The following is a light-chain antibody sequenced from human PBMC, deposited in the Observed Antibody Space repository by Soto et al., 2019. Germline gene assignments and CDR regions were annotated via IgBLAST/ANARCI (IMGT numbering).Light chain of an antibody. V-gene: IGLV2-14*01. CDR2: EVT. CDR3: CSYTSISTWV. Sequence: QSALTQTASVSGSPGQSITIACTGTSSDVGGYNYVSWYQQHPGKAPKLMIFEVTNRPSGVSNRFSGPKSGNTASLSISGLQAEDEADYYCCSYTSISTWVFGGGTKLTVL. J-gene: IGLJ3*02. CDR1: SSDVGGYNY.